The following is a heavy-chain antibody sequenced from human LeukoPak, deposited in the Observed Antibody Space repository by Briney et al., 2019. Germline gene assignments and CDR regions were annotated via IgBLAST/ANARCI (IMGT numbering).Heavy chain of an antibody. J-gene: IGHJ4*02. CDR1: GYTFTSYG. D-gene: IGHD3-22*01. CDR2: ISAYNGNT. Sequence: GASVKVSCKASGYTFTSYGISWVRQAPGQGLEWMGWISAYNGNTNYAQKLQGRVTMTTDTSTSTAYMELRSLRSDATAVYYCARDETYYYDSSGYYVGIFDYWGQGTLVTVSS. V-gene: IGHV1-18*01. CDR3: ARDETYYYDSSGYYVGIFDY.